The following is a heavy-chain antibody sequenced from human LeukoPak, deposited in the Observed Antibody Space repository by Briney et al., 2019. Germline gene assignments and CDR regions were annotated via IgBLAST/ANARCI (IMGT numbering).Heavy chain of an antibody. D-gene: IGHD5-24*01. CDR1: GGTFS. V-gene: IGHV1-69*05. CDR2: IIPVFGTP. CDR3: ARHKSGDGYNWLDY. Sequence: SVKVSCKASGGTFSISWVRQAPGQGREWMGGIIPVFGTPNYAQNFQGRVTITTDKSTSTAYMELSSLRSEDTAVYYCARHKSGDGYNWLDYWGQGTPVTVSS. J-gene: IGHJ4*02.